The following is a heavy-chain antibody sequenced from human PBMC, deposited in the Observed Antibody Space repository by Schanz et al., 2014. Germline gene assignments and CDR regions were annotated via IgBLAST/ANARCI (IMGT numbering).Heavy chain of an antibody. CDR2: ISAYNGHT. CDR3: ARAKRFGDMDV. CDR1: GYTFISYG. Sequence: QVQLVQSGGEMKKPGASVKVSCKASGYTFISYGIKWVRQAPGQGLEWMGWISAYNGHTDYAQKLQGRVTLTTDTSTSTAYMELRNLRSDDTAVYYCARAKRFGDMDVWGKGTTVTVSS. V-gene: IGHV1-18*01. D-gene: IGHD3-10*01. J-gene: IGHJ6*04.